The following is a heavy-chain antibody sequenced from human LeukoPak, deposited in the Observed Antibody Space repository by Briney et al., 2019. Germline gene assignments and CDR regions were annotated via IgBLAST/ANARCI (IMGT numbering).Heavy chain of an antibody. CDR2: IIPIFGTA. J-gene: IGHJ4*02. CDR3: ARYWRDGYNYFDY. CDR1: GGTFSSYA. V-gene: IGHV1-69*13. Sequence: SVKVSCKASGGTFSSYAISWVRQAPGQGLEWMGGIIPIFGTANYAQKFQGRVTITADESTSTAYMELSSLRSEDTAVYYCARYWRDGYNYFDYWGQGTLVTVSS. D-gene: IGHD5-24*01.